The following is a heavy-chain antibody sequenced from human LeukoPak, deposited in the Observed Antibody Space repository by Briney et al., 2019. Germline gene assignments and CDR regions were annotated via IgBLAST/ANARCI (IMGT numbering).Heavy chain of an antibody. Sequence: GGSLRLSCAASGFTFSSYGMHWVRQAPGKGLEWVAVIWYDGSNKYYADTVKGRFTISRDNSKNTLYLQMNSLRAEDTAVYYCARVGCGGDCPYYYYYYMDVWGKGTTVTVSS. CDR1: GFTFSSYG. CDR3: ARVGCGGDCPYYYYYYMDV. D-gene: IGHD2-21*02. CDR2: IWYDGSNK. V-gene: IGHV3-33*01. J-gene: IGHJ6*03.